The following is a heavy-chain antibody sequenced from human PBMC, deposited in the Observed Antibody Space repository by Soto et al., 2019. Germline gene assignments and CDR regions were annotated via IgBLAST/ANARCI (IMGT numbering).Heavy chain of an antibody. V-gene: IGHV5-51*01. J-gene: IGHJ4*02. Sequence: GESLKISCKGSGYSFTSYWIGWVRQMPGKGLEWMGIIYPGDSDTRYSPSFQGQVTISADKSISTAYLQWSSLKASDTAMYYCARQAPRSIAARRGYFDYWGQGTLVTVSS. D-gene: IGHD6-6*01. CDR2: IYPGDSDT. CDR1: GYSFTSYW. CDR3: ARQAPRSIAARRGYFDY.